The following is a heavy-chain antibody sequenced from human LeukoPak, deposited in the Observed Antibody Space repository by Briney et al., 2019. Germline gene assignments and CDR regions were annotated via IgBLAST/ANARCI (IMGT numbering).Heavy chain of an antibody. D-gene: IGHD3-10*01. CDR3: AREIYASGSPYRYYFDN. CDR1: GYTFSSYG. CDR2: ISPYSGDT. V-gene: IGHV1-18*01. Sequence: ASVKVSCEASGYTFSSYGLSWVRQAPGQGLEWMGWISPYSGDTTYEQNLQGRVTMTTDTSTSTAYMELRSLRSDDTAVYYCAREIYASGSPYRYYFDNGGQGTLVSVSS. J-gene: IGHJ4*02.